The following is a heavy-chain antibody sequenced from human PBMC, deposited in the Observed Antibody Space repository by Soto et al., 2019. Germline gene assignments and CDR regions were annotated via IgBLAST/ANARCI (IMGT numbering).Heavy chain of an antibody. CDR1: GGSFSGYY. CDR2: INHSGRT. V-gene: IGHV4-34*01. J-gene: IGHJ4*02. Sequence: QVQLQQWGAGLLKPSETLSLTCAVYGGSFSGYYWSWIRQPPGKGLEWIGEINHSGRTNYNPSLKSRVTISVDTSKNQFSLKLSSVTAADTAVYYCARGGKGYSGYDLYYWGQGTLVTVSS. D-gene: IGHD5-12*01. CDR3: ARGGKGYSGYDLYY.